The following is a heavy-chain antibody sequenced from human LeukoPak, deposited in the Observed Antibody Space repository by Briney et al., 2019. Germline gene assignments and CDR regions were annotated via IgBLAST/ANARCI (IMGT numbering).Heavy chain of an antibody. CDR3: ARITYYYDAFDY. CDR2: INWNGGST. J-gene: IGHJ4*02. Sequence: GGSLRLSCAASGFTFDDYGMSWVRQAPGKGLEWVSGINWNGGSTGYADSVKGRFTISRDNAKNSLYLQMNSLRAEDTAVYYCARITYYYDAFDYWGQGTLVTVSS. V-gene: IGHV3-20*04. D-gene: IGHD3-22*01. CDR1: GFTFDDYG.